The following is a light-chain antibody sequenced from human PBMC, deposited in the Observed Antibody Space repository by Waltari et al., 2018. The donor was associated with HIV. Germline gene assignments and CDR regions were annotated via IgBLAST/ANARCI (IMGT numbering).Light chain of an antibody. V-gene: IGLV2-23*02. CDR1: SSAVGPYTL. CDR3: CSYAGSGLV. J-gene: IGLJ3*02. CDR2: EVT. Sequence: QSALTQSASVSGSPGQSITISCTGPSSAVGPYTLVSWYQQHPGEVPKLLIYEVTKRPSGVSTRFSGSKSGNTASLTISGLQAEDEADYYCCSYAGSGLVFGGGTKLTVL.